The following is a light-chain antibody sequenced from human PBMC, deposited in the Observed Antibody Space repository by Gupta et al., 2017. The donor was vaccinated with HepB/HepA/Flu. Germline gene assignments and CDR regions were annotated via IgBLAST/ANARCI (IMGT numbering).Light chain of an antibody. CDR3: KHSYSSPMSS. CDR1: QSINNY. Sequence: DIHMTQSLSSLSASVGDRVTITCRASQSINNYLNWYHQNPGKAPSLLFYAASSLHRGVPSRFSGRGSGTEFTLTMSSLQPEDFATYYCKHSYSSPMSSFGQGTKLEIK. V-gene: IGKV1-39*01. CDR2: AAS. J-gene: IGKJ2*04.